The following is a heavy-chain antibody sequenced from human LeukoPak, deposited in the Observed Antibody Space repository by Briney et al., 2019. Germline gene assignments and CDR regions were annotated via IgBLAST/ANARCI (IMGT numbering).Heavy chain of an antibody. CDR2: IKSKTDGGTT. J-gene: IGHJ6*03. D-gene: IGHD4-17*01. V-gene: IGHV3-15*01. CDR1: GFTFSNAW. Sequence: GGSLRLSCAASGFTFSNAWMSWVRQAPGKGLEWVGRIKSKTDGGTTDYAAPVKGRFTISRDDSKNTLYLQMNSLKTEDTAVYYCTRNGDYSLDYYYYYMDVWGKGTTVTISS. CDR3: TRNGDYSLDYYYYYMDV.